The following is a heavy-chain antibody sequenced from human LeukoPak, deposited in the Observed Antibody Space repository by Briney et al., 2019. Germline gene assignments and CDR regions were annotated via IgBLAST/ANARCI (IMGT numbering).Heavy chain of an antibody. J-gene: IGHJ4*02. Sequence: GGSLRLSCAASGFTFTNYVMTWVRQAPGKGLEWVSLVSGSGGRTYYADSVRGRFTVSADNSKKTVFLQMNSLRADDTAVYYCAIGPNYFASGAYDYWGKGTLVTVSS. D-gene: IGHD3-22*01. CDR2: VSGSGGRT. CDR1: GFTFTNYV. V-gene: IGHV3-23*01. CDR3: AIGPNYFASGAYDY.